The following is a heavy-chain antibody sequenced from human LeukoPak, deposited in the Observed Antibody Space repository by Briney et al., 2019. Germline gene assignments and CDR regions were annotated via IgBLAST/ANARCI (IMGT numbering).Heavy chain of an antibody. CDR2: ISWNSGSI. CDR1: GFTFDDYA. CDR3: AKGGGAYYYCYMDV. Sequence: GGSLRLSCAASGFTFDDYAMHWVRQAPGKGLEWVSGISWNSGSIGYADSVKGRFTISRDNAKNSLYLQMNSLRAEDMALYYCAKGGGAYYYCYMDVWGKGTTVAVSS. J-gene: IGHJ6*03. V-gene: IGHV3-9*03. D-gene: IGHD4/OR15-4a*01.